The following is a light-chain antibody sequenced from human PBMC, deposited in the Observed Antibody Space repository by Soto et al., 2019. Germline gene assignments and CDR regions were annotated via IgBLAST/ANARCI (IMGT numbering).Light chain of an antibody. CDR2: DAS. Sequence: EIVLTQSPATLSLSPGERATLSCRASQSVSRYLAWYQQKPGQAPRLLIYDASNRATGIPARFSGSGSGTDFTLTISSLEPEDFAVYYCQQYGNSPGFTFGPGTKVDIK. CDR1: QSVSRY. J-gene: IGKJ3*01. CDR3: QQYGNSPGFT. V-gene: IGKV3-11*01.